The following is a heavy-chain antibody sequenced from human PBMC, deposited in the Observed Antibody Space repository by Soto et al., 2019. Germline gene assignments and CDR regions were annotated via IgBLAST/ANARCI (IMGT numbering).Heavy chain of an antibody. Sequence: SETLSLTCTVSGGSISSGGYYWSWIRQHPGKGLEWIGYIYYSVSTYYNPSLKRRVTISVDTSKNQFSLKLSSVTAADTAVYYCARSGIAAAAPGTFDIWGQGTMVTVSS. CDR1: GGSISSGGYY. CDR2: IYYSVST. V-gene: IGHV4-31*03. J-gene: IGHJ3*02. D-gene: IGHD6-13*01. CDR3: ARSGIAAAAPGTFDI.